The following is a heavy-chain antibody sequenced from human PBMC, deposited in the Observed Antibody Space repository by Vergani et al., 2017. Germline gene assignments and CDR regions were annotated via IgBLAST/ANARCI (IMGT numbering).Heavy chain of an antibody. V-gene: IGHV4-34*01. D-gene: IGHD2-8*01. CDR1: GGPFTSYH. CDR3: SRVNTDTNGHLCYYYYMDV. CDR2: IDHTGRP. Sequence: QVQLQQWGRGMLKPSETLSLNCVVNGGPFTSYHWTWIRQSPGEGLEWVGDIDHTGRPDYNPSLKSRLTMSVDKSRNQFSLSLNSVTATATAIYFCSRVNTDTNGHLCYYYYMDVWGQGTAVTVS. J-gene: IGHJ6*03.